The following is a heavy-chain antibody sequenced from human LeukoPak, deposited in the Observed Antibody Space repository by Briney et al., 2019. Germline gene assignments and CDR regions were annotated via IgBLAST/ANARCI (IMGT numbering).Heavy chain of an antibody. CDR2: ISGSGSGGST. CDR3: AKSGYNRFDY. J-gene: IGHJ4*02. V-gene: IGHV3-23*01. CDR1: GFTFSRSA. Sequence: PGWSLRLSCAASGFTFSRSALSWVHQAPGKGLEWVSSISGSGSGGSTYYADSVKGRFTISRDNSKNTLYLQMNSLRAEDTAVYYCAKSGYNRFDYWGQGTLVTVSS. D-gene: IGHD5-24*01.